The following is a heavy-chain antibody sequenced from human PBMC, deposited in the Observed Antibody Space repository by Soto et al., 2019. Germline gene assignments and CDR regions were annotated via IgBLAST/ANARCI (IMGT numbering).Heavy chain of an antibody. J-gene: IGHJ4*02. CDR3: ARDTLYYYDSGELGGTFDY. Sequence: QVQLVESGGGVVQPGRSLRLSCAASGFTFSSYAMHWVRQAPGKGLEWVAVISYDGSNKYYADSVKGRFTISRDNSKNTLYLQMNSLRAEDTAVYYCARDTLYYYDSGELGGTFDYWGQGTLVTVSS. D-gene: IGHD3-22*01. V-gene: IGHV3-30-3*01. CDR2: ISYDGSNK. CDR1: GFTFSSYA.